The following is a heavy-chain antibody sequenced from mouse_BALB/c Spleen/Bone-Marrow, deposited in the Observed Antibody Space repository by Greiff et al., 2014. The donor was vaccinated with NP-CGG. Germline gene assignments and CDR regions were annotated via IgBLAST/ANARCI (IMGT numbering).Heavy chain of an antibody. CDR2: IHPSTGYT. J-gene: IGHJ1*01. CDR3: ARYWYCDV. CDR1: GYTFTSYW. Sequence: VKLVESGAELAKPGASVKMSCKASGYTFTSYWMHWVKQRPGQGLEWIGYIHPSTGYTEYNQKFKDKATLTADKSSSTAYMQRSSLTSEDSAVYYGARYWYCDVWGAGTTVTVSS. V-gene: IGHV1-7*01.